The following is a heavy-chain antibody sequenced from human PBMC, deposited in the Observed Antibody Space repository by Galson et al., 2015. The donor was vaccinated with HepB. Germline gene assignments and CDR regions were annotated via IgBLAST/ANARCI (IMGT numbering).Heavy chain of an antibody. J-gene: IGHJ4*02. CDR3: ARLFSGGRGDYFVVSENKPYYFDY. CDR1: GFAFSSYA. CDR2: ITTSASYT. D-gene: IGHD4-17*01. Sequence: SLRLSCAASGFAFSSYAMSWVRQAPGKGLEWVSTITTSASYTYYADSVKGRFTISRDNSKSTLYLQMNSLRAEDTAVYYCARLFSGGRGDYFVVSENKPYYFDYWGQGTLVTVSS. V-gene: IGHV3-23*01.